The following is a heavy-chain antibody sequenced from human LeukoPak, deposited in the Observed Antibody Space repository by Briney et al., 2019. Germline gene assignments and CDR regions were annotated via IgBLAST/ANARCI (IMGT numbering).Heavy chain of an antibody. CDR3: AREPIDITMIENSYYFDY. D-gene: IGHD3-22*01. CDR2: INHSGST. Sequence: SETLSLTCAVYGGSFSGYYWSWIRQPPGKGLEWIGEINHSGSTNYNPSLKSRVTISVDTSKNQFSLKLSSVTAADTAVYYCAREPIDITMIENSYYFDYWGQGTLVTVSS. V-gene: IGHV4-34*01. J-gene: IGHJ4*02. CDR1: GGSFSGYY.